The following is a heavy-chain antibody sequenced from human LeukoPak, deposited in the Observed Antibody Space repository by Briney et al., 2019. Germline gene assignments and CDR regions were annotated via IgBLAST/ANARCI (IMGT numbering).Heavy chain of an antibody. D-gene: IGHD6-13*01. V-gene: IGHV4-61*02. CDR3: ALGIAAVDY. Sequence: PSETLSLTCTVSGGSISSGSYYWSWIRQPAGKGLEWIGRIYTSGSTNYNPSLKSRVTISVDTSKNQFSLKLSSVTAADTAVYYCALGIAAVDYWGQGTLVTVSS. CDR2: IYTSGST. CDR1: GGSISSGSYY. J-gene: IGHJ4*02.